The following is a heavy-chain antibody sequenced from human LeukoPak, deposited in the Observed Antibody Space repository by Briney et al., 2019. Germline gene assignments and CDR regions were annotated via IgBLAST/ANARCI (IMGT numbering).Heavy chain of an antibody. D-gene: IGHD3-22*01. CDR1: GFTFSSYG. J-gene: IGHJ4*02. CDR3: ARARYYYDSSGYYYLDY. V-gene: IGHV3-33*01. CDR2: IWYDGSNK. Sequence: GGSLRLSCAASGFTFSSYGMHWVRQAPGKGLEWVAVIWYDGSNKYYADSVKGRFTISRDNSKNTLYLQMNSLRAEDTAVYYCARARYYYDSSGYYYLDYWGQGTLVTVSS.